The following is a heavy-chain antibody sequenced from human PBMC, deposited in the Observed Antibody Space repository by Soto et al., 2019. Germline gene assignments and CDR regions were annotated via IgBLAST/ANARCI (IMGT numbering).Heavy chain of an antibody. V-gene: IGHV1-18*04. CDR2: ISAYNGNT. CDR1: GYTFTSYG. D-gene: IGHD3-3*01. J-gene: IGHJ4*02. Sequence: QVQLVQSGAEVKKPGASVKVSCKASGYTFTSYGISWVRQAPGQGLEWMGWISAYNGNTNYAQKLQGRVTMTTDTSTSTAYMELRSLRSDDTAVYYCARDLTYYDFWSGYYIPYFDYWGQGTLVTVS. CDR3: ARDLTYYDFWSGYYIPYFDY.